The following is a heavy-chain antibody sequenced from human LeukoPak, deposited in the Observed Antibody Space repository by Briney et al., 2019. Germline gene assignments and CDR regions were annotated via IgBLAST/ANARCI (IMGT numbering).Heavy chain of an antibody. J-gene: IGHJ4*02. V-gene: IGHV4-59*01. CDR1: GGSISSYY. Sequence: SETLSLTCTVSGGSISSYYWSWIRRPPGKGLEWIGYIYYSGSTNYNPSLKSRVTISVDTSKNQFSLKLSSVTAADTAVYYCASIARMYSSSWLIRNGGYYFDYWGQGTLVTVSS. CDR3: ASIARMYSSSWLIRNGGYYFDY. D-gene: IGHD6-13*01. CDR2: IYYSGST.